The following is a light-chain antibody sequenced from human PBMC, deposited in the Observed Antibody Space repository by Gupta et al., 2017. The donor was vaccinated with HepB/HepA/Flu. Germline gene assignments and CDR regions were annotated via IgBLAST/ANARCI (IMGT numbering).Light chain of an antibody. Sequence: DIQMTQLPSSLSASVGDRVTVTCRASQSITTFLNWYQHKAGKAPKLLIYSASHLHSGVPSRFSGSGSGTEFTLTISSLQPDDFATYYCQHSHNSPRTFGQGTKVEIK. CDR2: SAS. J-gene: IGKJ1*01. CDR3: QHSHNSPRT. V-gene: IGKV1-39*01. CDR1: QSITTF.